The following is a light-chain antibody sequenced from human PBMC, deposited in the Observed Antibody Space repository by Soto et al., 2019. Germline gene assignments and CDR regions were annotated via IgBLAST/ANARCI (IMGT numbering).Light chain of an antibody. Sequence: SYELTQPPSVSVSPGQTATITCSGTKVGHKYVFWYQQKPGRSPVLVMFQDSKRPSAIPERFSGSNSGDTATLTISGAQVTDEAYYYCQVWDTNTGEVFGGGTKVTVL. CDR3: QVWDTNTGEV. CDR2: QDS. CDR1: KVGHKY. J-gene: IGLJ2*01. V-gene: IGLV3-1*01.